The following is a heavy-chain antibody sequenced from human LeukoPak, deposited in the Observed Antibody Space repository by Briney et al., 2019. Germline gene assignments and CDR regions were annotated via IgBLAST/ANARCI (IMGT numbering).Heavy chain of an antibody. CDR1: GFTFSSSG. CDR3: ARVLGSLYYYDSRAFDI. V-gene: IGHV3-30*02. J-gene: IGHJ3*02. D-gene: IGHD3-22*01. Sequence: GGSLRLSCAASGFTFSSSGMHWVRQGPGKGLEWVAFIRYDGSEKYYTDSVKGRFTISRDNSKNTLYLQMNSLRAEDTAVYYCARVLGSLYYYDSRAFDIWGQGTMVTVSS. CDR2: IRYDGSEK.